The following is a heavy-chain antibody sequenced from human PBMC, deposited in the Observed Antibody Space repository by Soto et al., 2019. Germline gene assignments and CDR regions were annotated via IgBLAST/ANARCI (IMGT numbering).Heavy chain of an antibody. D-gene: IGHD2-2*01. J-gene: IGHJ4*02. CDR1: GFTFSSYA. Sequence: GALRLSCAASGFTFSSYAMHWVRQAPGKGLEWVAVISYVGGNKYYADSVKGRFTISRDNSKNTLYLQMNSLRDEDTAVYYCAAYCSRTSCYSAYWGQGTLVTVSS. CDR2: ISYVGGNK. V-gene: IGHV3-30-3*01. CDR3: AAYCSRTSCYSAY.